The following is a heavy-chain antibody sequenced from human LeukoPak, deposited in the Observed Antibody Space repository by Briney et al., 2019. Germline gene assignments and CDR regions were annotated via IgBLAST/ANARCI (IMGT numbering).Heavy chain of an antibody. Sequence: GESLKISCKDSGYIFTSYWIGWVRQMPGKGLEWMGIIYPGDSDTRYSPSFQGQVTISADKSISTAYLQWSSLKASDTAMYYCARRLYCSGGSCSFFDYWGQGTLVTVSS. CDR3: ARRLYCSGGSCSFFDY. CDR2: IYPGDSDT. V-gene: IGHV5-51*01. J-gene: IGHJ4*02. D-gene: IGHD2-15*01. CDR1: GYIFTSYW.